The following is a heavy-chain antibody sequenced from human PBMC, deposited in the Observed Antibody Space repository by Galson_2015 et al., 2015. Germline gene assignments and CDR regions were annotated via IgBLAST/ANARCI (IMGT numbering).Heavy chain of an antibody. CDR3: ATLRGADPLGFDY. V-gene: IGHV5-51*01. CDR1: GYTFSNHW. J-gene: IGHJ4*02. CDR2: IYPGDSHS. D-gene: IGHD3-16*01. Sequence: QSGAEVKKPGESLKISCKGSGYTFSNHWIGWVRQMPGKGLEWMGIIYPGDSHSKYSPSFQGLVTISADKPTSTAYLQWSSLKALDTAMYYCATLRGADPLGFDYWGQGTLVTVSS.